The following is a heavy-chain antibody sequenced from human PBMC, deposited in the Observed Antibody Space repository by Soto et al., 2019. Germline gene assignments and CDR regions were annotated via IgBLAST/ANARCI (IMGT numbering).Heavy chain of an antibody. CDR3: ARMSGSGTFDY. D-gene: IGHD3-10*01. Sequence: TSETLSLTCAVYGGSFSGYYWSWIRQPPGKGLEWIGEINHSGSTNYNPSLKSRVTISVDASKNQFSLKLSSVTAADTAVYYCARMSGSGTFDYWGQGTLVTVSS. CDR1: GGSFSGYY. CDR2: INHSGST. J-gene: IGHJ4*02. V-gene: IGHV4-34*01.